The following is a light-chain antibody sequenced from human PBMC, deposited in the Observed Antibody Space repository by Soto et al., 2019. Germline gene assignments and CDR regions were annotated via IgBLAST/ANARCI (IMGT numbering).Light chain of an antibody. V-gene: IGKV1-39*01. Sequence: DIQMTQSPSSLSASVGDRVTITCRASQSISSYLNWYQQKPGKAPKLLIYAASSLQSGVPSRFIGSGSGTVFPLTTSSLHPEDFAPHSRKKIYRPPTLFGRGPKLEIK. CDR3: KKIYRPPTL. CDR1: QSISSY. J-gene: IGKJ2*01. CDR2: AAS.